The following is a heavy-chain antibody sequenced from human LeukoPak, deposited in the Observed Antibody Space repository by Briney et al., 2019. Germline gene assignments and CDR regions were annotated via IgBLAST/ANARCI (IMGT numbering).Heavy chain of an antibody. CDR3: TRRGGSSSSDWFDP. D-gene: IGHD6-6*01. CDR2: IYYSGST. Sequence: SETLSLTCTVSGGSISSYYWSWIRQPPGKGLEWIGYIYYSGSTSYNPSLKSRVTISGDTSKNQFSLKLSSVTAADTAVYYCTRRGGSSSSDWFDPWGQGTLVIVSS. V-gene: IGHV4-59*08. CDR1: GGSISSYY. J-gene: IGHJ5*02.